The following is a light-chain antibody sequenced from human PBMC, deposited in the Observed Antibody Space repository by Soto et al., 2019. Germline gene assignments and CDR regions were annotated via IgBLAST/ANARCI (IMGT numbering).Light chain of an antibody. CDR2: EVN. V-gene: IGLV2-14*01. J-gene: IGLJ3*02. CDR3: NSYTTSSTWV. CDR1: SSDVGGYNY. Sequence: QSALTQPASVSGSPGQSITISCTGTSSDVGGYNYVSWYQQHPGKAPKLMIYEVNNRPSGVSNRFSGSKSGNTASLTISGLRDEDEADYYCNSYTTSSTWVFGGGTKLTVL.